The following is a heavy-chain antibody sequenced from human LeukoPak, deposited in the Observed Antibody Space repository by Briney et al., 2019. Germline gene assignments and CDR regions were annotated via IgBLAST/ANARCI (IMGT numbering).Heavy chain of an antibody. J-gene: IGHJ3*02. V-gene: IGHV3-9*01. Sequence: GGSLRLSCAASGFTFDDYAMHWVRQAPGKGLEWVSGISWNSGSIGYADSVKGRFTISRDNAKNSLYLQMNSLRAEDTALYYCAKEAGIAAAGTDAFDIWGQGTMVTVSS. CDR3: AKEAGIAAAGTDAFDI. CDR1: GFTFDDYA. CDR2: ISWNSGSI. D-gene: IGHD6-13*01.